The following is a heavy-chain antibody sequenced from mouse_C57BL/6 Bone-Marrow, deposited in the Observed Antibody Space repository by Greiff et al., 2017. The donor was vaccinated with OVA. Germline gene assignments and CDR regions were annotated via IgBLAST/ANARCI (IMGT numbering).Heavy chain of an antibody. Sequence: QVQLQQPGAELVKPGASVKLSCKASGYTFTSYWMHWVKQRPGQGLEWIGMIHPNSGSTNYNEKFKSKATLTVDKSSSTAYMQLSSLTSEDSAVYYCARRDYDSNYAMDYWGQGTSVTVSS. D-gene: IGHD2-4*01. J-gene: IGHJ4*01. CDR2: IHPNSGST. CDR3: ARRDYDSNYAMDY. CDR1: GYTFTSYW. V-gene: IGHV1-64*01.